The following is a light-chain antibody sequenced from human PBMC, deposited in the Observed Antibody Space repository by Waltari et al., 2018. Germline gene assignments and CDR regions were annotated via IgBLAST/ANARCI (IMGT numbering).Light chain of an antibody. CDR2: DVS. CDR3: SAYTSSSTLA. Sequence: QSALTQPASVSGSPVQSITIPCTGTSGDVGVYKYVSWYKQHPGKAPKLMIYDVSNPHSGVSDRVAGSKSGNTASLTISGLQAEDEAEYYCSAYTSSSTLAFGGGTKLTVL. V-gene: IGLV2-14*03. J-gene: IGLJ2*01. CDR1: SGDVGVYKY.